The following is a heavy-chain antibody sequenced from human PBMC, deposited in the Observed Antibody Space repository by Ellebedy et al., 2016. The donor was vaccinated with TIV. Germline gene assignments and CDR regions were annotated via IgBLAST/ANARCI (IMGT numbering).Heavy chain of an antibody. CDR3: ARGPLGGTPRAFDS. J-gene: IGHJ4*02. D-gene: IGHD1-26*01. CDR1: GFTFSNYW. CDR2: LKRDGNEK. Sequence: PGGSLRLSCAASGFTFSNYWMSWVRQAPGKGLEWVANLKRDGNEKNYVDSVKGRFTISRDDSKNTVYLQMNSLRADDTAIYHCARGPLGGTPRAFDSWGQGTLVTVSS. V-gene: IGHV3-7*01.